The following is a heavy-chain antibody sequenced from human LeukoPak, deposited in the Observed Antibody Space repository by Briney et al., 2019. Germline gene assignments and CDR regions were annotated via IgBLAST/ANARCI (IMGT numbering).Heavy chain of an antibody. CDR1: GYTFTSYG. V-gene: IGHV1-18*01. CDR3: ARDQGSSSWYYYGMDV. J-gene: IGHJ6*02. D-gene: IGHD6-13*01. CDR2: ISAYNGNT. Sequence: EASVKVSCKASGYTFTSYGISWVRQAPGQGLEWMGWISAYNGNTNYAQKLQGRVTMTTDISTSTANMELRSLRSDDTAVYYCARDQGSSSWYYYGMDVWGQGTTVTVSS.